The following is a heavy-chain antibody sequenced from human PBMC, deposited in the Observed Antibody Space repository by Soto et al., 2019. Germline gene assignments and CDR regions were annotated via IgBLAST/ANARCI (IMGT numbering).Heavy chain of an antibody. J-gene: IGHJ6*02. CDR2: IIPIFGTA. V-gene: IGHV1-69*13. Sequence: SVKVSCKASGGTFSSYAISWVRQAPGQGLEWTGGIIPIFGTANYAQKFQGRVTITADESTSTAYMELSSLRSEDTAVYYCARAGVGGDYNYGMDVWGQGTTVTVSS. CDR1: GGTFSSYA. CDR3: ARAGVGGDYNYGMDV. D-gene: IGHD2-8*01.